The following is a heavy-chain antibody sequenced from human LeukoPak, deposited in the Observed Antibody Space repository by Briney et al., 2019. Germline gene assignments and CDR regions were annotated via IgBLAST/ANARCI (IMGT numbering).Heavy chain of an antibody. Sequence: SQTLSLTCTVSGGAISNAAYYWSWISQHPGKGLEWIGYIYYSGSTYYNPSLKSRVTISVDTSKNQLSLELSSVTAADTAVYYCARAYGSGSYYTRDWFDPWGQGTLVTVSS. CDR2: IYYSGST. CDR1: GGAISNAAYY. D-gene: IGHD3-10*01. J-gene: IGHJ5*02. CDR3: ARAYGSGSYYTRDWFDP. V-gene: IGHV4-31*03.